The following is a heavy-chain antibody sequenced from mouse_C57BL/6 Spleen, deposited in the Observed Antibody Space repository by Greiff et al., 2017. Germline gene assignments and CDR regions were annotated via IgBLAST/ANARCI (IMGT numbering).Heavy chain of an antibody. V-gene: IGHV1-50*01. CDR3: ARRRDGYSDY. CDR2: IDPSDSYT. Sequence: QVQLQQPGAELVKPGASVKLSCKASGYTFTSYWMQWVKQRPGQGLEWIGEIDPSDSYTNYNQKVKGKATLTVDTSASTAYMQLSSLTSEDSAVYYCARRRDGYSDYWGQGTTLTVSS. D-gene: IGHD2-3*01. J-gene: IGHJ2*01. CDR1: GYTFTSYW.